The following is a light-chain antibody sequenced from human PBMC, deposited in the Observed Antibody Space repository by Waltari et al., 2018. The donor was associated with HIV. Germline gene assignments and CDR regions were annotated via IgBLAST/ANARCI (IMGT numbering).Light chain of an antibody. Sequence: EIVLTQSPGTLSLSPGERVTLSCRASQSVSNNYLAWYQQKPGQAPRLLIDGASSRATGIPDRFSGSGSGTDFTLTISRLEPEDFAVYYCQQYGGSSFTFGPGTKVDIK. CDR2: GAS. CDR3: QQYGGSSFT. V-gene: IGKV3-20*01. J-gene: IGKJ3*01. CDR1: QSVSNNY.